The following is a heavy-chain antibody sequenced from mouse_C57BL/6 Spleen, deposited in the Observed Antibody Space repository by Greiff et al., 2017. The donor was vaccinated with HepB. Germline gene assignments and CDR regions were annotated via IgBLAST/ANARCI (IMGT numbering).Heavy chain of an antibody. V-gene: IGHV2-4*01. D-gene: IGHD2-5*01. J-gene: IGHJ4*01. CDR1: GFSLTSYG. CDR3: AKFSYSNGAMDY. CDR2: IWSGGST. Sequence: VMLVESGPGLVQPSQSLSITCTVSGFSLTSYGVHWVRQPPGKGLEWLGVIWSGGSTDYNAAFISRLSISKDNSKSQVFFKMNSLQADDTAIYYCAKFSYSNGAMDYWGQGTSVTVSS.